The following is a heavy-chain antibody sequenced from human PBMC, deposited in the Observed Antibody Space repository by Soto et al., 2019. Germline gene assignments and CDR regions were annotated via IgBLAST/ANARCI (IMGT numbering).Heavy chain of an antibody. CDR2: IIPIFGTA. Sequence: SVKVSCQASGGTFSSYAISWVRQAPVQGLEWMGGIIPIFGTANYAQKFQGRVTITADKSTSTAYMELSSLSSEDTAVYYCAKDGDRTYCSGGSCSFFDFWGQGALVTVSS. CDR1: GGTFSSYA. CDR3: AKDGDRTYCSGGSCSFFDF. J-gene: IGHJ4*02. D-gene: IGHD2-15*01. V-gene: IGHV1-69*06.